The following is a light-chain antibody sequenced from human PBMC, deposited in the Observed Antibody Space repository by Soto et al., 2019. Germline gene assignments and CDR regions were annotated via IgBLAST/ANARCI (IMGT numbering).Light chain of an antibody. Sequence: EIVLTQSPATLSLSPGERATLSCRASQSISNYLAWYQQKPGQAPRLLIYGASNRATGIPARFSGSVSGTDFTLTISSLGPEDFAVYSCQQRTTWLTFGGGTKVEIK. CDR3: QQRTTWLT. CDR1: QSISNY. J-gene: IGKJ4*01. V-gene: IGKV3-11*01. CDR2: GAS.